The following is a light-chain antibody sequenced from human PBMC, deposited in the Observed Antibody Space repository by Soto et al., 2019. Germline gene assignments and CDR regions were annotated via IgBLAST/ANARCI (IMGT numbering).Light chain of an antibody. J-gene: IGKJ1*01. CDR2: KAS. V-gene: IGKV1-5*03. Sequence: DIQMTQSPSTLSASVGDRVTITCRASQIISNWLAWYQQKPGKAPKLLIYKASSLESGVPSRFSGSGSGTECPLTISSLQPDDFATYYCQQYNNYWTFGQGTKVEIK. CDR3: QQYNNYWT. CDR1: QIISNW.